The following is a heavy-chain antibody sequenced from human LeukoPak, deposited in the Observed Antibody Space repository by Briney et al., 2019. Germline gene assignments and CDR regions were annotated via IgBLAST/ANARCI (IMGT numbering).Heavy chain of an antibody. Sequence: SETLSLTCTVSGDSIINNYWSWIRQPPGKGLEWIGYIYDSGSTKYNPSLKGRVTFSVDTSKDLFSLKLASLTAADTAVYYCATCRDEFGDFGFTSWGQGTLVTVSS. CDR3: ATCRDEFGDFGFTS. CDR1: GDSIINNY. V-gene: IGHV4-59*01. J-gene: IGHJ5*02. D-gene: IGHD4-17*01. CDR2: IYDSGST.